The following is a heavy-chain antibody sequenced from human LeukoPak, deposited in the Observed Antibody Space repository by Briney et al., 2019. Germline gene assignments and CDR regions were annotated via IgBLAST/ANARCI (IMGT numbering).Heavy chain of an antibody. Sequence: PSETLSLTCTVSGGSISSSSYYWGWIRQPPGKGLEWIGSIYYSGSTYYNPSLKSRVTISVDTSKNQFSLKLSSVTAADTAVYYCARDYDSSGYYYPDYWGQGTLVTVSS. CDR2: IYYSGST. CDR1: GGSISSSSYY. J-gene: IGHJ4*02. D-gene: IGHD3-22*01. CDR3: ARDYDSSGYYYPDY. V-gene: IGHV4-39*07.